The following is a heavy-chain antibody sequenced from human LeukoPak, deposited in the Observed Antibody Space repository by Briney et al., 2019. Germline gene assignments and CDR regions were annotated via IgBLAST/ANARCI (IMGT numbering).Heavy chain of an antibody. Sequence: GGSLRLSCAASGFTFSSYAMSWVRQAPGKGLEWVSGISSSGGSTYYADSGKGRFTISRDNSKNTLYLQMNSLRGEDTAVYYCAIGRGYNSGSFDYWGQGTLVTVSS. CDR1: GFTFSSYA. CDR2: ISSSGGST. CDR3: AIGRGYNSGSFDY. V-gene: IGHV3-23*01. D-gene: IGHD6-19*01. J-gene: IGHJ4*02.